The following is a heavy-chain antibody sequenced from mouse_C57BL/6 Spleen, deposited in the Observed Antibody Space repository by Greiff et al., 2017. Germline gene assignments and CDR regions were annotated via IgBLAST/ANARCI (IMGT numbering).Heavy chain of an antibody. CDR3: ARSSVYGSREGFDY. D-gene: IGHD1-1*01. CDR2: IHPNSGST. Sequence: QVQLQQPGAELVKPGASVKLSCKASGYTFTSYWMHWVKQRPGQGLEWIGMIHPNSGSTNYNEKFKSKATLTVDKSSSTAYMQLSSLTSEDSAVYDCARSSVYGSREGFDYWGQGTTLTVSS. CDR1: GYTFTSYW. J-gene: IGHJ2*01. V-gene: IGHV1-64*01.